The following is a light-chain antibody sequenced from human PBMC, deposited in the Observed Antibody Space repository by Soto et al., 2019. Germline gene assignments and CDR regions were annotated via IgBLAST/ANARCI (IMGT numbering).Light chain of an antibody. V-gene: IGKV3-15*01. CDR2: GAS. CDR3: QQYNTWPT. J-gene: IGKJ4*01. CDR1: QSVSTN. Sequence: EXVMTQSPATLSVSPGERATLSCRASQSVSTNLAWYQQKPGQAPRLLIYGASTRATGIPARFSGSGSGTEFTLTISSLQSEDFAVYYCQQYNTWPTFGGGTKVDIK.